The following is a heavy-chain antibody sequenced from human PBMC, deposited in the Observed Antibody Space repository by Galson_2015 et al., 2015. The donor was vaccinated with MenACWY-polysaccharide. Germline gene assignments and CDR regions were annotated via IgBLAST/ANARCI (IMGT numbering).Heavy chain of an antibody. Sequence: SLRLSCAASGFTFSSYAIHWVRQAPGKGLEWAAIISYDGSNKYYADSVKGQFTISRDNSKTTLHLQMNSLKSDDTAVYYCARTYCSRTTCYGIDVWGQGTTVTVSS. V-gene: IGHV3-30-3*01. CDR3: ARTYCSRTTCYGIDV. D-gene: IGHD2/OR15-2a*01. CDR2: ISYDGSNK. CDR1: GFTFSSYA. J-gene: IGHJ6*02.